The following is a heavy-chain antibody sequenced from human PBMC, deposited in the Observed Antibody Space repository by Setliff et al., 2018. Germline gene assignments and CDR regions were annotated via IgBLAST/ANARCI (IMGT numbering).Heavy chain of an antibody. CDR1: GGSFSGYY. V-gene: IGHV4-34*01. J-gene: IGHJ6*03. D-gene: IGHD1-26*01. Sequence: SETLSLTCAVYGGSFSGYYWSWIRQPPGKGLEWIGEINHSGSTNYNPSLKSRVTTSVDTSKNQFSLKLSSVTAADTAVYYCAREVPRWELTRGYYYYYMDVWGKGTTVTVSS. CDR2: INHSGST. CDR3: AREVPRWELTRGYYYYYMDV.